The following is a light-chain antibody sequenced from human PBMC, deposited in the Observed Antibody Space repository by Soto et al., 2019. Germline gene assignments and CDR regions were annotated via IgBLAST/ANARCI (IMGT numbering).Light chain of an antibody. CDR3: RSYAGIKVV. CDR2: EVS. V-gene: IGLV2-8*01. Sequence: QSALTQPPSASGSPGQSVTISCTGTSSDVGGYNYVSWYQQHPGKAPKLMIYEVSKRPSGVPDRFSGSKSGNTASLTVSGLQAEDEADYYCRSYAGIKVVFGGGTKLTVL. CDR1: SSDVGGYNY. J-gene: IGLJ2*01.